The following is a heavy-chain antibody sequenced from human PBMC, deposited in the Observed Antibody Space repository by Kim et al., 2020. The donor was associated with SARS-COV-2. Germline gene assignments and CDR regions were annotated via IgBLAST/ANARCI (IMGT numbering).Heavy chain of an antibody. D-gene: IGHD6-6*01. Sequence: SVKVSCKASGGTFSSYAISWVRQAPGQGLEWMGGIIPIFGTANYAQKFQGRVTITADESTSTAYMELSSLRSEDTAVYYCASLYSSSPPGGAEYFQHWGQGTLVTVSS. CDR1: GGTFSSYA. CDR3: ASLYSSSPPGGAEYFQH. J-gene: IGHJ1*01. V-gene: IGHV1-69*13. CDR2: IIPIFGTA.